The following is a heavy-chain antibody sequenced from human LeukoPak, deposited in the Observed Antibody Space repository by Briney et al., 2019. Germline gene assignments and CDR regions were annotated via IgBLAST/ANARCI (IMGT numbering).Heavy chain of an antibody. V-gene: IGHV3-74*01. J-gene: IGHJ4*02. CDR3: ARGTTVAFDY. CDR2: INSDESDI. CDR1: GFPFSIYW. D-gene: IGHD1-1*01. Sequence: GGSLRLSCAASGFPFSIYWMHWVRQAPGKGLVWVSSINSDESDIRYADSVKGRFTISRDNAKNTVSLQMNSLRAEDTAVYNCARGTTVAFDYWGQGILVTVSS.